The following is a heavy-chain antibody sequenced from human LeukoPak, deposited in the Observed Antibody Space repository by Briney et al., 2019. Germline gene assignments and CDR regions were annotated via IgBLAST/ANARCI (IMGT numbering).Heavy chain of an antibody. D-gene: IGHD3-22*01. J-gene: IGHJ3*02. V-gene: IGHV3-48*01. CDR1: GFTFSSYS. Sequence: GGSLRLSCAASGFTFSSYSMNWVRQAPGKGLEWVSYISSSSSTIYYADSVKGRFTISRDNAKNSLYLQMNSLRAEDTAVYYCARGVPYYYDSSGAFDIWGQGTMVTVSS. CDR2: ISSSSSTI. CDR3: ARGVPYYYDSSGAFDI.